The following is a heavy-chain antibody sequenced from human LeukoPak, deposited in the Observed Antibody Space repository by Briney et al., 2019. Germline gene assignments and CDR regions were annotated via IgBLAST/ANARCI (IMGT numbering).Heavy chain of an antibody. CDR2: IYYSGST. V-gene: IGHV4-59*01. D-gene: IGHD5-18*01. J-gene: IGHJ4*02. CDR3: ARDVTAMAYFDY. Sequence: PSETLSLTCTVSGGSISSYYWSWIRQPPGKGLEWIGYIYYSGSTNYNPSLKSRVTISVDTSKNQFSLKLGSVTAADTAVYYCARDVTAMAYFDYWGQGTLVTVSS. CDR1: GGSISSYY.